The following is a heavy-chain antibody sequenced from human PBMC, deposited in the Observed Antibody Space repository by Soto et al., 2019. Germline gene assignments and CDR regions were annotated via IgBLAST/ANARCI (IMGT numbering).Heavy chain of an antibody. CDR3: ARVTFGARGYYGMDV. CDR2: ISGSSSFT. V-gene: IGHV3-11*06. CDR1: GFIFSDYY. Sequence: PGGSLRLSCAASGFIFSDYYINWIRQAPGKGLEWVSFISGSSSFTNYADSVKGRFTISRDNAKNSLYLQMNSLRAEDTAVYYCARVTFGARGYYGMDVWGQGTTVTVSS. J-gene: IGHJ6*02. D-gene: IGHD3-16*01.